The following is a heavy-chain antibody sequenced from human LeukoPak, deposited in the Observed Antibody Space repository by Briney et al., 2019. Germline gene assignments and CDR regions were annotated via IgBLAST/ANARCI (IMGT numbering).Heavy chain of an antibody. D-gene: IGHD2-2*01. CDR3: ARATRSSFCSVPSCYPSFDY. CDR1: GVTASSIIAT. V-gene: IGHV6-1*01. CDR2: TYYRSKWYN. Sequence: SQTLSLTCAMSGVTASSIIATSGWIRQSPSRGLEWLGRTYYRSKWYNDYAVSVKSRITINPDTSKNQFSLQLSSVTPEDTAVYYCARATRSSFCSVPSCYPSFDYWGQGTLVTVSS. J-gene: IGHJ4*02.